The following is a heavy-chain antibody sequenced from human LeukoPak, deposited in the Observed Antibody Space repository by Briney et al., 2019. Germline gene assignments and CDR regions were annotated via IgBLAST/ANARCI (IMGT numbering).Heavy chain of an antibody. CDR3: ARDAGWGRLDS. CDR2: LASDENNR. D-gene: IGHD3-16*01. Sequence: GGSLRLSCAASGLTISDSWIHWVSQVPGKGLMWVSRLASDENNRIYADSVKGRFTISRDNAKNTLFLQMNSLRVEDTGFYYCARDAGWGRLDSWGQGALVTVSS. CDR1: GLTISDSW. J-gene: IGHJ4*02. V-gene: IGHV3-74*01.